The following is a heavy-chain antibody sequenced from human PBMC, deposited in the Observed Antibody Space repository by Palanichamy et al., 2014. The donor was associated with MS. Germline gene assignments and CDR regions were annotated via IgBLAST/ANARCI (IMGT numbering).Heavy chain of an antibody. J-gene: IGHJ3*02. V-gene: IGHV4-38-2*01. CDR1: GYSISSGYY. CDR3: ARQYGSSWYAAFDI. CDR2: IYQSGST. D-gene: IGHD6-13*01. Sequence: QVQLQESGPGLVKSSETLSLTCDVSGYSISSGYYWSWIRQPPGKGLEWIGSIYQSGSTYYNSSLKSRVSISVDTSKNQFSLKLTSVTAADTAVYYCARQYGSSWYAAFDIWGQGTMVTVSS.